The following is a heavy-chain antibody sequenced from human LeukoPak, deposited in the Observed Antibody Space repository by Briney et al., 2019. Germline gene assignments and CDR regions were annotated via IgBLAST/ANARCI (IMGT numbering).Heavy chain of an antibody. CDR2: ISYDGSNK. CDR3: AKASGQQLVDY. CDR1: GFTFSSYG. J-gene: IGHJ4*02. V-gene: IGHV3-30*18. Sequence: GGSLKLSCAASGFTFSSYGMHWVRQAPGKGLEWVAVISYDGSNKYYADSVKGRFTISRDNSKNTLYLQMNRLRAEDTAMCYCAKASGQQLVDYWGQGTLVTVSS. D-gene: IGHD6-13*01.